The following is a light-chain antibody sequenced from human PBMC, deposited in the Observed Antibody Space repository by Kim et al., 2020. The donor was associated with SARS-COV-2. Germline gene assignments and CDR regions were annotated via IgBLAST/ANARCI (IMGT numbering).Light chain of an antibody. CDR2: DAS. Sequence: DIQMTQSPSSLSASVGDRVTITCQASQDISNYLNWYQQKPAKAPKLLIYDASNLQTGVPSRFSGSGSGTDFTFTISSLQPEDIATYYCQHYDNPQLTFGGGTKLEIK. J-gene: IGKJ4*01. V-gene: IGKV1-33*01. CDR3: QHYDNPQLT. CDR1: QDISNY.